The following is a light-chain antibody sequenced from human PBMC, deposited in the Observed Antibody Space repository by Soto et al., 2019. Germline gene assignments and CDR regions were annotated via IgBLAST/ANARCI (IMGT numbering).Light chain of an antibody. V-gene: IGKV1-39*01. CDR1: QSISSY. CDR2: AAS. J-gene: IGKJ1*01. CDR3: QQSYSTPWT. Sequence: DIQMTRSPSSLSASAGHRVTITCRASQSISSYLNWYQQKPGKAPKLLIYAASSLQSGVPSRFSGSGSGTDFTLTISSLQPEDFATYYCQQSYSTPWTFGQGTKVEIK.